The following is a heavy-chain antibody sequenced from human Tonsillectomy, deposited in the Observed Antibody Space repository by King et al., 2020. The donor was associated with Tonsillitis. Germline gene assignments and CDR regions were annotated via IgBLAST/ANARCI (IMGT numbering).Heavy chain of an antibody. CDR3: ATERMKFFDY. J-gene: IGHJ4*02. Sequence: QLVQSGGVVLQTGGSLRLSCGAFGFTFDHYTMHWVRQAPGKGLEWVSLITSDGGYTYYADSVKGRFTISRDNSKNSLHLQMNSLRTDDTALYYCATERMKFFDYWGQGTLVTVSS. CDR2: ITSDGGYT. D-gene: IGHD2-15*01. V-gene: IGHV3-43*01. CDR1: GFTFDHYT.